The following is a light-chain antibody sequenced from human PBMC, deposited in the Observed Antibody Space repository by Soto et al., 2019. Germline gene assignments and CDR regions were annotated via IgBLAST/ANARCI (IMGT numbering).Light chain of an antibody. Sequence: QSALTQPSSASGSPGQSVTISCTGTSSDVGGYNYVSWYQQHPGKAPKLMIYEVSKRPSGVPDRFSGSKSGNTASLTVSGLQAEDEADYYCSSYAGSNNRVVFGGGTKVTVL. CDR1: SSDVGGYNY. CDR3: SSYAGSNNRVV. J-gene: IGLJ2*01. V-gene: IGLV2-8*01. CDR2: EVS.